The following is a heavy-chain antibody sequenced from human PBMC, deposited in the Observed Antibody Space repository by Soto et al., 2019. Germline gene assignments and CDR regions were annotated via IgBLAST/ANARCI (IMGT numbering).Heavy chain of an antibody. V-gene: IGHV1-3*01. CDR2: INAGNGNT. CDR1: GYTFTSYA. D-gene: IGHD4-17*01. CDR3: ARDRFGDYLLGY. Sequence: GASVKVSCKASGYTFTSYAMHWVRQAPGQRLEWMGWINAGNGNTKYSQKFQGRVTMTRDTSTSTVYMELSSLRSEDTAVYYCARDRFGDYLLGYWGQGTLVTVPQ. J-gene: IGHJ4*02.